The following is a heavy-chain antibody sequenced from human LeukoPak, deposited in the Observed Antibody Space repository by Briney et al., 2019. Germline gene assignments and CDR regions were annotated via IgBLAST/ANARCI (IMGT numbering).Heavy chain of an antibody. CDR1: GGSISSSSDY. V-gene: IGHV4-39*07. D-gene: IGHD3-16*02. CDR2: ICYSGNI. CDR3: ARGRPRVPITFGGVIVDY. Sequence: PSETLSLTCTVSGGSISSSSDYWGWIRQPPGQDLEWIGSICYSGNIYYNPSLKSRVTISKDMSKNQFSLQLSSVTAADTAVYYCARGRPRVPITFGGVIVDYWGQGTLVTVSS. J-gene: IGHJ4*02.